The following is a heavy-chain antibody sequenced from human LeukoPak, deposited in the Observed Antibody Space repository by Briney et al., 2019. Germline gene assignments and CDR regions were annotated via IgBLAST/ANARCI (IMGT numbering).Heavy chain of an antibody. J-gene: IGHJ4*02. Sequence: PGRSLRLSCAASGFSFSSYAMHWVRQAPGKGLERVTAISGSGGSTYYADSVKGRFTISRDNSKNTLFLQMNSLRVEDTAVYYCAKGRNYYGSGNFVDYWGQGTLVTVSS. CDR3: AKGRNYYGSGNFVDY. V-gene: IGHV3-23*01. CDR1: GFSFSSYA. CDR2: ISGSGGST. D-gene: IGHD3-10*01.